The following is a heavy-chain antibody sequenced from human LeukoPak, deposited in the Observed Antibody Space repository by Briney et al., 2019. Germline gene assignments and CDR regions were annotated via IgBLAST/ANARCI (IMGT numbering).Heavy chain of an antibody. J-gene: IGHJ6*02. CDR2: ISSSSSTI. Sequence: GGSLRLSCAASGFTFSTYSMNWVRQAPGKGLEWVSYISSSSSTIYYADSVKGRFTISRDNAKNSLYLQMNSLRAEDTAVYYCAKALAAAAPYGMDVWGQGTTVTVSS. CDR3: AKALAAAAPYGMDV. D-gene: IGHD6-13*01. V-gene: IGHV3-48*01. CDR1: GFTFSTYS.